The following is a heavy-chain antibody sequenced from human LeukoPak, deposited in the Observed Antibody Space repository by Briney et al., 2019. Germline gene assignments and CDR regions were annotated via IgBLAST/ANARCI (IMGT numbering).Heavy chain of an antibody. CDR3: ARVDLLNGYYFFDC. CDR1: GYTFSSYG. V-gene: IGHV1-18*01. J-gene: IGHJ4*02. CDR2: IRPNNGNT. D-gene: IGHD3-9*01. Sequence: ASVKVSCKASGYTFSSYGISWVRQAPGQGLEWVGWIRPNNGNTNYAQKFQGRVIMTTGTSTSTAYMELRSLRSDETAVYYCARVDLLNGYYFFDCWGQGTLVTVSS.